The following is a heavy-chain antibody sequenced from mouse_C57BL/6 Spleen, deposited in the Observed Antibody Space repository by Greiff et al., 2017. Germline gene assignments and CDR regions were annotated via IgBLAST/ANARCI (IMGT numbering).Heavy chain of an antibody. Sequence: EVQLVESGPGMVKPSQSLSLTCTVTGYSITSGYDWHWIRHFPGNKLEWMGYISYSGSTNYNPSLKSRISITHDTSKNHFFLKLNSVTADDTATYDCAREELERGYFGYWGQGTTLTVSS. D-gene: IGHD4-1*01. V-gene: IGHV3-1*01. J-gene: IGHJ2*01. CDR2: ISYSGST. CDR1: GYSITSGYD. CDR3: AREELERGYFGY.